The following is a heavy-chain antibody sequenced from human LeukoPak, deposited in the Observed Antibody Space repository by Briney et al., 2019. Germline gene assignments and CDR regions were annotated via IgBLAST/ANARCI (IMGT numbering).Heavy chain of an antibody. CDR2: IYYSGST. D-gene: IGHD1-26*01. V-gene: IGHV4-59*01. CDR1: GGSISSYY. CDR3: ARAPRNSGSYYYFDY. Sequence: SETLSLTCTVSGGSISSYYWSWIRQPPGKGLEWIGYIYYSGSTNYNPSLKSRVTISVDTSKNQFSLKLSSVTAADTAVYYCARAPRNSGSYYYFDYWGQGTLVTVSS. J-gene: IGHJ4*02.